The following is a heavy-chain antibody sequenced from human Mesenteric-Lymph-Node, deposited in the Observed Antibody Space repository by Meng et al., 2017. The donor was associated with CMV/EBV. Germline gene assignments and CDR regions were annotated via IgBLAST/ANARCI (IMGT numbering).Heavy chain of an antibody. CDR2: VNHSGST. D-gene: IGHD5-18*01. V-gene: IGHV4-34*01. Sequence: SETLSLTRAVYGGSFSGYFWSWIRQSPGKGLEWIGEVNHSGSTNYNPSLKSRVTISVDTSKNQFSLKLSSVTAADTAVYYRARVGSRYSSYWFDPWGQGTLVTVSS. J-gene: IGHJ5*02. CDR1: GGSFSGYF. CDR3: ARVGSRYSSYWFDP.